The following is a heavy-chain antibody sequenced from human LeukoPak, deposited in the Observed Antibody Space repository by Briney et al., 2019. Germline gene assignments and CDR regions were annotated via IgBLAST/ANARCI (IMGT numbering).Heavy chain of an antibody. Sequence: HPGGSPRLSCAASGFTFDDYAMHWVRQAPGKGLEWVSGISWNSGSIVYADSVKGRFTISRDNAKNSLYLQMNSLRAEDMALYYCAKGYSSSWFDWFDPWGQGTLVTVSS. D-gene: IGHD6-13*01. CDR2: ISWNSGSI. CDR3: AKGYSSSWFDWFDP. J-gene: IGHJ5*02. CDR1: GFTFDDYA. V-gene: IGHV3-9*03.